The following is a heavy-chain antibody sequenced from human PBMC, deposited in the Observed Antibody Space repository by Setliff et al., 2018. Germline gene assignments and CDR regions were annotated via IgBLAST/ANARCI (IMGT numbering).Heavy chain of an antibody. D-gene: IGHD6-13*01. V-gene: IGHV4-59*01. CDR2: IYSSGST. CDR1: GASFSDYY. CDR3: ALSSSWFKDFQH. Sequence: PSETLSLTCAVSGASFSDYYWSWVRQSPGQGLEWIGYIYSSGSTNYNPSLKSRVTISVDTSKNQFSLKLSSVTAADTAIYYCALSSSWFKDFQHWGQGTLVTSPQ. J-gene: IGHJ1*01.